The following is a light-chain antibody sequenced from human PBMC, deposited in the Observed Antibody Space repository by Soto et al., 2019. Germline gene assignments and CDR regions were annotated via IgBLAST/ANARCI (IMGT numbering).Light chain of an antibody. CDR3: QQADSFPIT. CDR1: EDINSR. J-gene: IGKJ5*01. V-gene: IGKV1-12*01. Sequence: DIQMTQSPSSVSASVGDRVTISCRASEDINSRLAWYQQKPGNAPKLLIYAAFILQSGVPSRFSGYGSGTDLTLSISSLQPEDFATYYCQQADSFPITFGQGTRLEIK. CDR2: AAF.